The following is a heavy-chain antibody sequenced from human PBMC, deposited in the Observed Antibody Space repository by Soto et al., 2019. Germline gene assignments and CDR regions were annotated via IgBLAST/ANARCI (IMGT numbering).Heavy chain of an antibody. CDR1: GFTFSRYA. D-gene: IGHD4-4*01. J-gene: IGHJ3*02. CDR3: AKVSNTVWSNDGIDI. V-gene: IGHV3-30-3*01. CDR2: ISYDGTNK. Sequence: GGSLRLSCAASGFTFSRYAIHWVRQAPGKGLEWVALISYDGTNKYYADSVKGRFSISRDNSKNTLYLQMNSLRAEDTAVYYCAKVSNTVWSNDGIDIWGQGTMVTVSS.